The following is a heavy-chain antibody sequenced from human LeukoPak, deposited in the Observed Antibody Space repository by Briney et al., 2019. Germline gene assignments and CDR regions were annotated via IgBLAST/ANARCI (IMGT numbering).Heavy chain of an antibody. V-gene: IGHV3-21*01. CDR2: ISSSSSYI. CDR3: ASVTFGGVDNDY. Sequence: GGSLRLSCAASGFTFSSYSMNWVRQAPGKGLEWVSSISSSSSYIYYADSVKGRFTISRDNAKNSLYLQMNSLRAEDTAVYYCASVTFGGVDNDYWGQGALVTVSS. CDR1: GFTFSSYS. D-gene: IGHD3-16*01. J-gene: IGHJ4*02.